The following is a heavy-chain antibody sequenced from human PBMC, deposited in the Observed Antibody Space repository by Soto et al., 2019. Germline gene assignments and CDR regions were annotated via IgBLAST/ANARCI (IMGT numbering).Heavy chain of an antibody. Sequence: GGSLRLSCAASGFTFSSYAMHWVRQAPGKGLEWVAVISYDGSNKYYADSVKGRFTISRDNSKNTLYLQMNSLRAEDTAVYYCARDDWYSSRRLYHPGGLDVWGQGTTVTVSS. CDR1: GFTFSSYA. J-gene: IGHJ6*02. CDR3: ARDDWYSSRRLYHPGGLDV. V-gene: IGHV3-30-3*01. CDR2: ISYDGSNK. D-gene: IGHD6-13*01.